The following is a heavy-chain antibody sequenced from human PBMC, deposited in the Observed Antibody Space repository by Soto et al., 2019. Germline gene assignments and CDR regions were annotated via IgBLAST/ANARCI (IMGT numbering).Heavy chain of an antibody. Sequence: SAALSLTSTGSGGFISRYYWSGSRQPAGKELEWIGRIYTSGSTNYNPSLKSRVTMSVDTSKNQFSLKLSSVTAADTAVYYCARAPLEGLRQEDYHYGMSGWAQGTKVPVSS. D-gene: IGHD5-12*01. J-gene: IGHJ6*02. CDR1: GGFISRYY. CDR3: ARAPLEGLRQEDYHYGMSG. CDR2: IYTSGST. V-gene: IGHV4-4*07.